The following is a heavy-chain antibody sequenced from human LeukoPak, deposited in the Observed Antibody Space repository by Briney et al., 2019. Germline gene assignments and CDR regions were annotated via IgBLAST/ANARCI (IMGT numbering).Heavy chain of an antibody. J-gene: IGHJ6*03. D-gene: IGHD2/OR15-2a*01. CDR3: AKERGALRENYYMDV. CDR2: IGGSGGSK. CDR1: GFSFSNYA. Sequence: PGGSLRLSCAASGFSFSNYAMSWVRQAPGKGLEWVSIGGSGGSKFYGDSVKGRFTIYRDNSKNTLYLQMNSLRADDTAVYYCAKERGALRENYYMDVWGKGTTVTVSS. V-gene: IGHV3-23*01.